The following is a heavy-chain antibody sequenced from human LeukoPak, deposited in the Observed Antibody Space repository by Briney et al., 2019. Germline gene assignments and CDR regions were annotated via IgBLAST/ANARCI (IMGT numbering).Heavy chain of an antibody. CDR1: GLTFSSYA. CDR2: ISGSGGST. D-gene: IGHD3-9*01. J-gene: IGHJ4*02. V-gene: IGHV3-23*01. Sequence: PGGSLRLSRAASGLTFSSYAMSWVRQAPGKGLEWVSAISGSGGSTYYADSVKGRFTISRDNSKNTLYLQMNSLRAEDTAVYYCAKCPRSSYYDILTGYYAAFDYWGQGTLVTVSS. CDR3: AKCPRSSYYDILTGYYAAFDY.